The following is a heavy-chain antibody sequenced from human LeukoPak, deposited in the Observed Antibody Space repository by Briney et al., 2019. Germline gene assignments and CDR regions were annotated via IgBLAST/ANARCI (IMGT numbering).Heavy chain of an antibody. V-gene: IGHV1-69*04. CDR3: ARDPTVTTNGDY. CDR1: GYTFTSYG. Sequence: SVNVSCKASGYTFTSYGIGWVRQAPGQGLEWMGRIIPILGIANYAQKFQGRVTITADKSTSTAYMELSSLRSEDTAVYYCARDPTVTTNGDYWGQGTLVTVSS. CDR2: IIPILGIA. D-gene: IGHD4-17*01. J-gene: IGHJ4*02.